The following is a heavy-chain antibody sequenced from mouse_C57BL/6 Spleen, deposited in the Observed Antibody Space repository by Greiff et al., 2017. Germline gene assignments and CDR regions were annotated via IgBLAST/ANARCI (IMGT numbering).Heavy chain of an antibody. CDR2: IRSKSNNYAT. V-gene: IGHV10-1*01. CDR3: VREERGGSSRFAY. D-gene: IGHD1-1*01. J-gene: IGHJ3*01. Sequence: EVKLVESGGGLVQPKGSLKLSCAASGFSFNTYAMNWVRQAPGKGLEWVARIRSKSNNYATYYANSVKARFTISRDDSESMLYLQKNHLKTEDTAMYYCVREERGGSSRFAYWGQGTLVTVSA. CDR1: GFSFNTYA.